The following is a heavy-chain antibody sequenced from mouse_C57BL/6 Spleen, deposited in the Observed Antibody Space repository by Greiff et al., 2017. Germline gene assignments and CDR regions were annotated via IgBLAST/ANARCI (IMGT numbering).Heavy chain of an antibody. Sequence: EVQRVESGPGLAKPSQTLSLTCSVTGYSITSDYWNWIRKFPGNKLEYIGYISYSGSNYYNPSLKSRISITRDTSKTQYYLQLNSVTTEDTATYYCARAGLFYWYFDVWGTGTTFTVSS. CDR3: ARAGLFYWYFDV. CDR1: GYSITSDY. V-gene: IGHV3-8*01. D-gene: IGHD3-1*01. J-gene: IGHJ1*03. CDR2: ISYSGSN.